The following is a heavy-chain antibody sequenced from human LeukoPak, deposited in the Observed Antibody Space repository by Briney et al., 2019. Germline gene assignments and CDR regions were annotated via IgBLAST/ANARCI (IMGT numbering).Heavy chain of an antibody. Sequence: GGSLRLSCAVSGFTFEDYGMSWVRQGPGKGLEWVAGINWNGIIKRYGDSVRGRFTISRDNAKNSLYLQMNSLRAEDTAVYYCARAHHRRVYDYVWGSYPYWGQGTLVTVSS. CDR3: ARAHHRRVYDYVWGSYPY. CDR2: INWNGIIK. J-gene: IGHJ4*02. V-gene: IGHV3-20*04. CDR1: GFTFEDYG. D-gene: IGHD3-16*02.